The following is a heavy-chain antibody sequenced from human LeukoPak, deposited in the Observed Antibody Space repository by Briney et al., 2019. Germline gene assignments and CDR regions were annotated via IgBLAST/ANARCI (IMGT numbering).Heavy chain of an antibody. J-gene: IGHJ5*02. Sequence: SETLSLTCTVSGASISDSYYLWGWIRQPPGKGLEWIATVDYRGTTYYNSAPKSRVTISADTSKNQFYLNLNAMTAADTAVYFCARRRAYNYLDPWGQGTLVTVSS. CDR3: ARRRAYNYLDP. CDR2: VDYRGTT. D-gene: IGHD1-1*01. V-gene: IGHV4-39*01. CDR1: GASISDSYYL.